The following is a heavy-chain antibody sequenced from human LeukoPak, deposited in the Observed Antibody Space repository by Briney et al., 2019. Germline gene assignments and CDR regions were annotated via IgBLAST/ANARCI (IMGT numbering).Heavy chain of an antibody. D-gene: IGHD5-12*01. Sequence: ASVTVSCKASGYTFTDHYMHWVRRAPGQGLEWMGWIRPNSGDTSYAEKFQGRVTLTRDTSTSTAYMELSGLTSDDTALYYCAMGGLPSESGYESFDYWGQGNPVTVSS. CDR2: IRPNSGDT. J-gene: IGHJ4*02. CDR3: AMGGLPSESGYESFDY. V-gene: IGHV1-2*02. CDR1: GYTFTDHY.